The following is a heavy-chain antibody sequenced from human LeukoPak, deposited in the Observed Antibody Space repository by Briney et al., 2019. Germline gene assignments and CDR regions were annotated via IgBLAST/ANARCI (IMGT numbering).Heavy chain of an antibody. Sequence: SETLSLTCTVSGGSISSSSYYWGWIRQPPGKGLEWIGYIYYSGSTNYNPSLKSRVTISVDTSKNQFSLKLSSVTAADTAVYYCARVNFPYYYDSSGYYYFDYWGQGTLVTASS. J-gene: IGHJ4*02. D-gene: IGHD3-22*01. CDR1: GGSISSSSYY. V-gene: IGHV4-61*05. CDR2: IYYSGST. CDR3: ARVNFPYYYDSSGYYYFDY.